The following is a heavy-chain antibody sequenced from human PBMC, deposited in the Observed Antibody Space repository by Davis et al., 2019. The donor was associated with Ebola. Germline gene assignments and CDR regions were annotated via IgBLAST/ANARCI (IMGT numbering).Heavy chain of an antibody. CDR1: GYTFSNYG. V-gene: IGHV1-18*01. CDR2: ISVDKGIT. Sequence: ASVKVSCKASGYTFSNYGITWVRQAPGQGLEWVGWISVDKGITNYVQKLRGRVTMTRDTSISTAYMELSRLTSDDTVVYYCARGTNYGLDVWGQGTTVTVSS. CDR3: ARGTNYGLDV. J-gene: IGHJ6*02.